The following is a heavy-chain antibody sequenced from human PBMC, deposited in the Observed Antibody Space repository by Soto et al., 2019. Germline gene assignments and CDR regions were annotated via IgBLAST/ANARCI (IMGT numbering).Heavy chain of an antibody. J-gene: IGHJ6*02. V-gene: IGHV1-69*12. D-gene: IGHD1-1*01. CDR3: ARDKDRLQLGGTYYFILDV. Sequence: QVQLVQSGAEVKKPGSSVKVSCKASGGTFRTSAISWVRQAPGQGLEWVGGIMPVFRRPKYAQNFQDRVTITADESTSTAYMELNSLKSDDTDVYYCARDKDRLQLGGTYYFILDVWGQGTAVTVSS. CDR1: GGTFRTSA. CDR2: IMPVFRRP.